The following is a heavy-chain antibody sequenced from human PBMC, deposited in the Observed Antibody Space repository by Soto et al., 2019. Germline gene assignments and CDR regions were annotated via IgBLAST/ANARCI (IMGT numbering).Heavy chain of an antibody. J-gene: IGHJ4*02. D-gene: IGHD2-21*02. Sequence: EVQLLESGGGLVQPGGSLRLSCAASGFTFSSYAMTWVRQAPGKGLDWVAAISGSGGSAYYADSVKGRFTISRDNSKNTLYLQMNSLRAEDTAVYYCARDGVVTALRNWGQGTLVTVSS. CDR2: ISGSGGSA. CDR1: GFTFSSYA. V-gene: IGHV3-23*01. CDR3: ARDGVVTALRN.